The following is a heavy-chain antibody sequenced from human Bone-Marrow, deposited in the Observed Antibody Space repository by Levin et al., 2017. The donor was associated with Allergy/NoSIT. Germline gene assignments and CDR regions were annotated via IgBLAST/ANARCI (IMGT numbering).Heavy chain of an antibody. V-gene: IGHV3-30*18. CDR2: ISYDGSNK. J-gene: IGHJ4*02. D-gene: IGHD6-19*01. CDR1: GFTFSSYG. Sequence: LSLTCAASGFTFSSYGMHWVRQAPGKGLEWVAVISYDGSNKYYADSVKGRFTISRDNSKNTLYLQMNSLRAEDTAVYYCAKGLYSSGWYGDYWGQGTLVTVSS. CDR3: AKGLYSSGWYGDY.